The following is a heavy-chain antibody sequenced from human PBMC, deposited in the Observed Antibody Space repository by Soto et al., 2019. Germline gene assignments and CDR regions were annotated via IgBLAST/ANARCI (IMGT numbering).Heavy chain of an antibody. Sequence: QVQLVQAGAEVKKPGASVKVSCKAAGYTFTGYSIHWVRKAPGQGLVWMGWMNANSGSATHAPKFLGWVTMSRDTSTNTSYLQLRAPTSDDTAAYYCARDQIGADLGSTDYWGQGTLVTFSS. J-gene: IGHJ4*02. D-gene: IGHD1-26*01. CDR1: GYTFTGYS. V-gene: IGHV1-2*04. CDR3: ARDQIGADLGSTDY. CDR2: MNANSGSA.